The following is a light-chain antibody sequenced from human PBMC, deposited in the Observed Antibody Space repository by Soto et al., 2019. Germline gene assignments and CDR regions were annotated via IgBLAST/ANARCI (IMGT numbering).Light chain of an antibody. J-gene: IGLJ1*01. CDR1: SSEVGGYNY. Sequence: QSVLTQPASVSGSSGQSITISCTGNSSEVGGYNYVSWYQQHPGKAPKLMIYDVSNRPSGVSNRFSGSKSGNTASLTISGLQAEDEADYYCSSYTSSSTHYVFGTGTKVTVL. CDR2: DVS. CDR3: SSYTSSSTHYV. V-gene: IGLV2-14*01.